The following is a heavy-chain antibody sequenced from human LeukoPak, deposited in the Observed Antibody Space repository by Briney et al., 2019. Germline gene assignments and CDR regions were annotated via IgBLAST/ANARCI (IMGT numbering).Heavy chain of an antibody. CDR3: ARGRWLQAKVLADY. CDR1: GGSFSGYF. J-gene: IGHJ4*02. D-gene: IGHD5-24*01. CDR2: INHSGST. Sequence: SETLSLTCAVYGGSFSGYFWSWIRQPPGKGLEWIGEINHSGSTNYNPSLKSRVTISVDTSKNQFSLELSSVTAADTAVYYCARGRWLQAKVLADYWGQGTLVTVSS. V-gene: IGHV4-34*01.